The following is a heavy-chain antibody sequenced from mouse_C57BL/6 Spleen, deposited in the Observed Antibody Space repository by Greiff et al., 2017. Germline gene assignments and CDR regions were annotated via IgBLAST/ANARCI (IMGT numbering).Heavy chain of an antibody. V-gene: IGHV5-16*01. J-gene: IGHJ1*03. Sequence: EVQLVESEGGLVQPGSSMKLSCTASGFTFSDYYMAWVRQVPEKGLEWVANINYDGSSTYYLDSLKSRFIISRDNAKHILYLQMSSLKSEDTATYYCARVYGKGWYFDVWGTGTTVTVSS. CDR2: INYDGSST. D-gene: IGHD2-1*01. CDR3: ARVYGKGWYFDV. CDR1: GFTFSDYY.